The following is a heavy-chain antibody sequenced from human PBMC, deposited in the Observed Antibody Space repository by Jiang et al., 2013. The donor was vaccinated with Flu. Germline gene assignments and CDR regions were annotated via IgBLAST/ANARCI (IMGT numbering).Heavy chain of an antibody. CDR1: GFSFNTHA. CDR3: AKGPWGYSYALDS. D-gene: IGHD5-18*01. Sequence: VQLVESGGGVVQPGRSLRLSCAGSGFSFNTHAIHWVRQAPGKGLEWLTMISYDGTSKFYSDSVQGRFTISRDNSKNTVYLQMSSLRPEDTALYFCAKGPWGYSYALDSWGQGTLVTVSS. J-gene: IGHJ4*02. V-gene: IGHV3-30*18. CDR2: ISYDGTSK.